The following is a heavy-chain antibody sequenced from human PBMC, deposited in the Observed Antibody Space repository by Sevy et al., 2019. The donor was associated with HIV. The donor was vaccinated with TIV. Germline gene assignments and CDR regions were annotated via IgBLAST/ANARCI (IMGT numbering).Heavy chain of an antibody. CDR2: TRNKANSYTT. CDR1: GFTFSDHY. J-gene: IGHJ6*02. CDR3: ARVADYYYGMDV. Sequence: LSLTCAAFGFTFSDHYMDWVRQAPGKGLEWVGRTRNKANSYTTEYAASVKGRFTISRDDSKNSLYLQMNSLKTEDTAVYYCARVADYYYGMDVWGQGTTVTVSS. V-gene: IGHV3-72*01.